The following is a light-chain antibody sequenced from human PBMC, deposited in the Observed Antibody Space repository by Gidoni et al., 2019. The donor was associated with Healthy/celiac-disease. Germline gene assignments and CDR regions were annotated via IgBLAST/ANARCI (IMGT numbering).Light chain of an antibody. CDR2: DAS. CDR3: QQRSNWLSIT. J-gene: IGKJ5*01. Sequence: ELVLTQSPATLSLSPGERATLSCRASQSVSSYLAWYQQKPGQAPRLLIYDASNRATGIPARFSGSGSGTDFTLTISSLEPEDFAVYYCQQRSNWLSITFGQRTRLEIK. CDR1: QSVSSY. V-gene: IGKV3-11*01.